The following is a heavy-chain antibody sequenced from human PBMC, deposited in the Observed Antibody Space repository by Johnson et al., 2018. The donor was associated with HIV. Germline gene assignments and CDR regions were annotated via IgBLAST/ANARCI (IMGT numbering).Heavy chain of an antibody. CDR1: GFTFSSYG. D-gene: IGHD6-6*01. V-gene: IGHV3-30*03. J-gene: IGHJ3*02. CDR3: AREYSSLSQGAFDI. Sequence: VQLVESGGGVVQPGRSLRLSCAASGFTFSSYGMHWVRQAPGKGLEWVAVISYDGSNNYYADSVKGRFTISRDNSKNTLYLQMNSLRAEDTAVYYCAREYSSLSQGAFDIWGQGTMVTVSS. CDR2: ISYDGSNN.